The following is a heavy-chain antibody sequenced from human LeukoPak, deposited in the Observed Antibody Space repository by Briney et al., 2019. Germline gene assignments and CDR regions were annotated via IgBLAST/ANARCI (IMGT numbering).Heavy chain of an antibody. CDR3: SRHILLWFGEPTYDAFDI. Sequence: GGSLRLSCAASGFTFSGSAMHWVRKASGKGLEWVGRIRSKANSYATAYAASVKGRFTISRDDSKNTAYLQMNSLKTEDTAVYYCSRHILLWFGEPTYDAFDIWGQGTMVTVSS. V-gene: IGHV3-73*01. CDR2: IRSKANSYAT. D-gene: IGHD3-10*01. CDR1: GFTFSGSA. J-gene: IGHJ3*02.